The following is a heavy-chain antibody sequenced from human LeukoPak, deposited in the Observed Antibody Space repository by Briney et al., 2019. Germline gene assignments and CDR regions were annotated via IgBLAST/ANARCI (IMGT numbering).Heavy chain of an antibody. CDR3: TRDREHGTQDS. CDR1: GGSLTDYY. J-gene: IGHJ4*02. CDR2: IYCPGNI. D-gene: IGHD1-26*01. Sequence: SDTVSLTCTVSGGSLTDYYWGRIRQPPGKGLEWIGSIYCPGNIFYNPSLRNRGSISIDTSKGRFSLNLNSVTAADTAVYFCTRDREHGTQDSGGQGTLVTVS. V-gene: IGHV4-39*07.